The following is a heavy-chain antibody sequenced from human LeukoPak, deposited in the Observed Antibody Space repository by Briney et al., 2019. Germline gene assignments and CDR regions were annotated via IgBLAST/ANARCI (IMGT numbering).Heavy chain of an antibody. CDR1: GFTFSSYA. D-gene: IGHD4-17*01. CDR3: AKDLASGYTVTTSDY. V-gene: IGHV3-23*01. CDR2: ISGSGGST. Sequence: PGGSLRLSCAASGFTFSSYAMSWVRQAPGKGLEWVSAISGSGGSTYYADSVKGRFTISRDNSKNTLYLQMNSLRAGDTAVYYCAKDLASGYTVTTSDYWGQGTLVTVSS. J-gene: IGHJ4*02.